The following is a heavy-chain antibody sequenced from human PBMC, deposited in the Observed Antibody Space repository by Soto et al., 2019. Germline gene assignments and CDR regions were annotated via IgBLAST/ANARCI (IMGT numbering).Heavy chain of an antibody. V-gene: IGHV3-11*01. CDR2: ISGSGSTI. Sequence: GGSLRLSCAASGFTFSDYYMSWIRQVPGKGLEWVSYISGSGSTIYYADSKKGRLTVSRDNAKNSLYLQMNNLRAEDTAVYYCARENALTFYGMDVWGQGTTVTVSS. CDR1: GFTFSDYY. CDR3: ARENALTFYGMDV. J-gene: IGHJ6*02.